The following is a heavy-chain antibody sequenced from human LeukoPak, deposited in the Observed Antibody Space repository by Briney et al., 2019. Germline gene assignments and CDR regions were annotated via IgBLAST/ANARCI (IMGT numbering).Heavy chain of an antibody. CDR2: ISAYNGNT. V-gene: IGHV1-18*01. CDR1: GYTCTSYG. CDR3: ARYGRHDYGDYDIGVDY. J-gene: IGHJ4*02. Sequence: ASVKVSCKASGYTCTSYGISWVRQAPGQGLEWMGWISAYNGNTNYAQKLQGRVTMTTDTSTSTAYMELRSLRSDDTAVYYCARYGRHDYGDYDIGVDYWGQGTLVTVSS. D-gene: IGHD4-17*01.